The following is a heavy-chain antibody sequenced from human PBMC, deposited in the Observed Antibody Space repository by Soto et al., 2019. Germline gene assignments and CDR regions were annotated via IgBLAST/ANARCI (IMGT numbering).Heavy chain of an antibody. D-gene: IGHD6-13*01. CDR2: IYYSGST. CDR3: ARDRDSSSYFNWFDP. V-gene: IGHV4-59*01. J-gene: IGHJ5*02. CDR1: GGSISSYY. Sequence: PRATLSLTSTVPGGSISSYYWSCTRQPPGKGLEWIGYIYYSGSTNYNPSLKSRVTISVDTSKNQFSLKLSSVTAADTAVYYCARDRDSSSYFNWFDPWGQGTLVTVS.